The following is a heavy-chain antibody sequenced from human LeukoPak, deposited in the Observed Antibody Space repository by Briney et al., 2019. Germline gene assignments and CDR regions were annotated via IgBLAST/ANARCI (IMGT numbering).Heavy chain of an antibody. D-gene: IGHD4-17*01. V-gene: IGHV3-23*01. CDR2: ISSSGGST. CDR3: AREGGRCGDYDNWFDP. CDR1: GFTFSSYA. J-gene: IGHJ5*02. Sequence: GGSLRLSCAASGFTFSSYAMSWVRQAPGKGLEWVSSISSSGGSTYYADSVTGRFTISRENSKNTLDLQMNSLRAEDTAVYYCAREGGRCGDYDNWFDPWGQGTLVTVSS.